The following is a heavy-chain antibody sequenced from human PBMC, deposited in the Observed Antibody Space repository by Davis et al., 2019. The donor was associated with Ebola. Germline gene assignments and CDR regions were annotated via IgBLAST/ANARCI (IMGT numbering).Heavy chain of an antibody. CDR2: IWYDGSNK. CDR3: ARGRVYYGSGSYYNELYGMDV. J-gene: IGHJ6*02. D-gene: IGHD3-10*01. Sequence: PGGSLRLSCAASGFTFSSYGMHWVRQAPGKGLEWVAVIWYDGSNKYYADSVKGRFTISRDNSKNTLYLQMNSLRAEDTAVYYCARGRVYYGSGSYYNELYGMDVWGQGTTVTVSS. V-gene: IGHV3-33*01. CDR1: GFTFSSYG.